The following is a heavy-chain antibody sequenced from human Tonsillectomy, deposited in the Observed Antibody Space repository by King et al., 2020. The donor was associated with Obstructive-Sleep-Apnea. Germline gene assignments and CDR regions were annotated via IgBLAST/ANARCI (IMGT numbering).Heavy chain of an antibody. J-gene: IGHJ6*02. D-gene: IGHD3-10*01. CDR3: ARAVDGSGSYSYYYNAMDV. CDR2: IYFSGRT. Sequence: VQLQESGPGLVKPSQTLSLTCTVSGGSINSVGYYWTWIRQHPGKGLEWIGYIYFSGRTYSNPSLKSRVTISVDTSKNQFSLRLSSVTAADTAVYYCARAVDGSGSYSYYYNAMDVWGQGTTVTVSS. CDR1: GGSINSVGYY. V-gene: IGHV4-31*03.